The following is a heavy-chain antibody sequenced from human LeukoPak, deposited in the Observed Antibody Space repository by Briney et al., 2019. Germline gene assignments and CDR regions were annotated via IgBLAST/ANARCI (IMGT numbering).Heavy chain of an antibody. V-gene: IGHV1-46*01. Sequence: ASVKVSCTASGGTFSSYAISWVRQAPGQGLEWMGIINPSGGSTSYAQKFQGRVTMTRDTSTSTVYMELSSLRSEDTAVYYCARDGSSGYSSSWYPDYWGQGTLVTVSS. CDR3: ARDGSSGYSSSWYPDY. CDR2: INPSGGST. CDR1: GGTFSSYA. J-gene: IGHJ4*02. D-gene: IGHD6-13*01.